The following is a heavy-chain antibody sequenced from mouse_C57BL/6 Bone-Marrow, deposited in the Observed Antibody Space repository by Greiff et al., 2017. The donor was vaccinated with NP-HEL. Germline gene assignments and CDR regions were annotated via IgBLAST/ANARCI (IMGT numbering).Heavy chain of an antibody. CDR2: ISYSGST. V-gene: IGHV3-1*01. CDR3: ARSPYYYGSKNWYYDV. D-gene: IGHD1-1*01. Sequence: EVKLMESGPGMVKPSQSLSLTCTVTGYSITSGYDWHWIRHFPGNKLEWMGYISYSGSTNYNPSLKSRISITPDTSKNPFFLQLNSVTTEDTATYYCARSPYYYGSKNWYYDVWGTGTTVTVSS. J-gene: IGHJ1*03. CDR1: GYSITSGYD.